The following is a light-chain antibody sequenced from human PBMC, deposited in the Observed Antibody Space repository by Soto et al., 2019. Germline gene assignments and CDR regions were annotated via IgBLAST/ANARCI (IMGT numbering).Light chain of an antibody. Sequence: EIVLTQSPATLSLSPGERATLSCRARQSVSSYLAWYQQKPGQAPRLLIYHASNRATGIPARFSASGSGTDFTLTISSLEPEDFGVYYCQQRGNWPLTFGGGTKVEIK. CDR1: QSVSSY. CDR3: QQRGNWPLT. V-gene: IGKV3-11*01. CDR2: HAS. J-gene: IGKJ4*01.